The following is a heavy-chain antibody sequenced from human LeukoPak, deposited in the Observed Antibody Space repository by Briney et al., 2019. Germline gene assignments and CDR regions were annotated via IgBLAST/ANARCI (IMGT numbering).Heavy chain of an antibody. J-gene: IGHJ3*02. CDR2: ISGSGDNT. Sequence: GGSLRLSCAASGFTFSSYAMNWVRQAPGKGLEWISSISGSGDNTYYADSVKGRFTISRDNSKNTLYLQMNSLRAEDTAVYYCAKGRGVFEGAFDIWGQGTMVTVSS. CDR3: AKGRGVFEGAFDI. D-gene: IGHD5/OR15-5a*01. V-gene: IGHV3-23*01. CDR1: GFTFSSYA.